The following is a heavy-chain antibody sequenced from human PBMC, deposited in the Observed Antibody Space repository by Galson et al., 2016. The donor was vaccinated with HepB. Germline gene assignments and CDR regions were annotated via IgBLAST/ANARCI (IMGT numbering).Heavy chain of an antibody. CDR2: ISSSGDST. CDR1: GFGFSNYV. V-gene: IGHV3-23*01. D-gene: IGHD1-1*01. Sequence: SLRLSCAVSGFGFSNYVMTWVRQAPGKGLEWLSGISSSGDSTYYADSVKGRFTISRDNPKNTLHLQMNSLRSEDTALYDRAKIGSWNPYVPVGAYDFWGQGTMVTVSS. J-gene: IGHJ3*01. CDR3: AKIGSWNPYVPVGAYDF.